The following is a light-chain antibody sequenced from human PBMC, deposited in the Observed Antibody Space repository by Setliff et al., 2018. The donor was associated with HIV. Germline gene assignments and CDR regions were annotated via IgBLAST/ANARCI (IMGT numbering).Light chain of an antibody. CDR2: DVI. CDR3: SSYTTSSTLYV. J-gene: IGLJ1*01. V-gene: IGLV2-14*03. Sequence: QSALTQPASVSGSPGQSITISCTGISSDVGGYYSASWYQQLPGKAPKLMIYDVINRPSGVSNRFSGSRSGNTASLTISGLQVEDEADYYCSSYTTSSTLYVFGPGTKVTVL. CDR1: SSDVGGYYS.